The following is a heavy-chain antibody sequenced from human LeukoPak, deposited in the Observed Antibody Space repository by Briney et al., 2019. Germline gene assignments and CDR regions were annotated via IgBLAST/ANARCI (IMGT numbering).Heavy chain of an antibody. CDR1: GYSFTSYW. CDR3: ARLPMVRDVGRYFDY. D-gene: IGHD3-10*01. V-gene: IGHV5-51*01. CDR2: SNHGDSDT. Sequence: GESLKISCKGSGYSFTSYWIGWVRQMPGKGLEWMGISNHGDSDTRYSPSFQGQVTISADKSISTAYLQWSSLKASDTAMYYCARLPMVRDVGRYFDYWGQGTLVTVSS. J-gene: IGHJ4*02.